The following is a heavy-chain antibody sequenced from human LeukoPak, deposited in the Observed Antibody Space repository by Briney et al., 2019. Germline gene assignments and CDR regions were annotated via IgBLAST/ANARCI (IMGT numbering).Heavy chain of an antibody. D-gene: IGHD3-22*01. Sequence: HGGSLRLSCSASGFTFDDYAMHWVRQSPGEGLEWFSFISWDRRSAYYSDSVKGRFPISRDNNKNSLYLQMNSLRPEDTAFYYCARDDETYYYDGIGHNVDYWGQGTLLTVSS. CDR1: GFTFDDYA. V-gene: IGHV3-43*02. J-gene: IGHJ4*02. CDR2: ISWDRRSA. CDR3: ARDDETYYYDGIGHNVDY.